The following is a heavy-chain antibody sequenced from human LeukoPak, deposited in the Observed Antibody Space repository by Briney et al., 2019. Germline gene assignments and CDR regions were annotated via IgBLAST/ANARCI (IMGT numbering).Heavy chain of an antibody. CDR2: INPNSGGT. CDR3: VGYCSGGSCYSGAFDI. D-gene: IGHD2-15*01. V-gene: IGHV1-2*06. CDR1: GYTFTGYY. J-gene: IGHJ3*02. Sequence: ASVKVSCKASGYTFTGYYMHWVRQAPGQGLEWMGRINPNSGGTNYAQKFQGRVTMTRDTSISTAYMELSRLRSDDTAVYYCVGYCSGGSCYSGAFDIWGQGTMVTVSS.